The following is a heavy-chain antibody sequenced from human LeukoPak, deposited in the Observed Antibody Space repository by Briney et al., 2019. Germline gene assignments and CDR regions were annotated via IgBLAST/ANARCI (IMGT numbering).Heavy chain of an antibody. CDR3: ARTLRGYSYGPFDY. Sequence: SETLSLTCTVSGGSISSYYWSWIRQPPGKGLEWIGYIYYSGSTNYNPSLTSRVTISVDTPKNQFSLKLSSVTAADTAVYYCARTLRGYSYGPFDYWGQGTLVTVSS. V-gene: IGHV4-59*01. J-gene: IGHJ4*02. D-gene: IGHD5-18*01. CDR1: GGSISSYY. CDR2: IYYSGST.